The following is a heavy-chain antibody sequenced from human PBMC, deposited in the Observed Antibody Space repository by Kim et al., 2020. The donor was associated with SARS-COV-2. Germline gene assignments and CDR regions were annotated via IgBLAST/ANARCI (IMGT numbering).Heavy chain of an antibody. J-gene: IGHJ4*02. V-gene: IGHV3-15*01. CDR2: IKSKTDGGTT. Sequence: GGSLRLSCAASGFTFSNAWMSWVRQAPGKGLEWVGRIKSKTDGGTTDYAAPVKGRFTISRDDSKNTLYLQMNSLKTEDTAVYYCTTPVRGVKSGDYWGQGTLVTVSS. CDR3: TTPVRGVKSGDY. D-gene: IGHD3-10*01. CDR1: GFTFSNAW.